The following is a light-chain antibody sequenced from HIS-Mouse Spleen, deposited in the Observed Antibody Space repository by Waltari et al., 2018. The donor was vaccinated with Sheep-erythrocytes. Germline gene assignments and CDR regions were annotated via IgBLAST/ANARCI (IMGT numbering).Light chain of an antibody. CDR2: EDS. J-gene: IGLJ1*01. CDR1: ALPKKY. Sequence: SYELTQPPSVSVPPGQTARITSPGDALPKKYPYWYQQKSGPAPVLVIYEDSKRPSGIPERFSGSSSGTMATLTISGAQVEDEADYYCYSTDSSGNHYVFGTGTKVTVL. V-gene: IGLV3-10*01. CDR3: YSTDSSGNHYV.